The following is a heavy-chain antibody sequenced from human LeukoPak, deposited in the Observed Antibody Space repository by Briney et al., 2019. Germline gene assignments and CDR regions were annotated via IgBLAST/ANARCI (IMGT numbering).Heavy chain of an antibody. D-gene: IGHD3-10*01. V-gene: IGHV4-39*01. CDR1: GGSISSSSYY. J-gene: IGHJ3*02. CDR2: IYYSGST. Sequence: SETLSLTCTVSGGSISSSSYYWGWIRQPPGKGLEWIGSIYYSGSTYYNPSLKSRVTISVDTSKNQFSLKLSSVTAADTAVYYCARPTIYYYGSGGYAFDIWGQGTMVTVSS. CDR3: ARPTIYYYGSGGYAFDI.